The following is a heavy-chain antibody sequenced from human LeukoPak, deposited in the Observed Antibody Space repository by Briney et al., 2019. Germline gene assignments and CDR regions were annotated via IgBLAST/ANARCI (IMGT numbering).Heavy chain of an antibody. D-gene: IGHD2-2*01. J-gene: IGHJ4*02. CDR2: INPNSGGT. CDR3: ERRSSTIWPDY. V-gene: IGHV1-2*02. Sequence: ASVKDSFKATGCTFTHYFMHWVGQAPGQGVEGIGSINPNSGGTTDAQKFQGRVTMTRDTSISKVYMELSRLRSDDTAMYYCERRSSTIWPDYWGQGTLVTVSS. CDR1: GCTFTHYF.